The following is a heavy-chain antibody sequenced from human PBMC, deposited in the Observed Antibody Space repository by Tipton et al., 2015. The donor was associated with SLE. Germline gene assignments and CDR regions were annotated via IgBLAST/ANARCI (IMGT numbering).Heavy chain of an antibody. V-gene: IGHV3-23*01. CDR2: ISASGDIT. Sequence: SLRLSCAASGYTFSTYGMSWVRQAPGKGLEWVSAISASGDITNYADSVKGRFTISRDNSKNTLHLQMNILRAEDTAVHYCAKGGYCSGGSCYSYYYYMDVWGKGTTVTVSS. J-gene: IGHJ6*03. CDR3: AKGGYCSGGSCYSYYYYMDV. CDR1: GYTFSTYG. D-gene: IGHD2-15*01.